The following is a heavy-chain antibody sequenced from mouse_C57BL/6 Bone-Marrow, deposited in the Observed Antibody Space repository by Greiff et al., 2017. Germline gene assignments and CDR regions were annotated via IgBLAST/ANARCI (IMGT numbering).Heavy chain of an antibody. V-gene: IGHV1-39*01. CDR1: GYSFTDYN. J-gene: IGHJ1*03. CDR2: INPNYGTT. CDR3: ARFRWLPHYLYFDV. D-gene: IGHD2-3*01. Sequence: VQLQQSGPELVKPGASVKISCKASGYSFTDYNMNWVKQSNGKSLEWIGVINPNYGTTSYNQKFKGKAPLTVDQSSSTADMKLNSLTSEDSAVYYCARFRWLPHYLYFDVWGTGTTVTVSS.